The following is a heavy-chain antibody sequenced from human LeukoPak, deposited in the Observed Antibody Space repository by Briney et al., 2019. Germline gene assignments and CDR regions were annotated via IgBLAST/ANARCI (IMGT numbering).Heavy chain of an antibody. D-gene: IGHD6-13*01. CDR3: ARHQSIAAAGTNWFDP. CDR2: IYYSGST. Sequence: SETLSLTCTVSGGSISNYYWSWIRQPPGKGLEWIGYIYYSGSTNYNPSLKSRVTISVDTSKNQFSLKLSSVTAADTAVYYCARHQSIAAAGTNWFDPWGQGTLVTVSS. CDR1: GGSISNYY. V-gene: IGHV4-59*08. J-gene: IGHJ5*02.